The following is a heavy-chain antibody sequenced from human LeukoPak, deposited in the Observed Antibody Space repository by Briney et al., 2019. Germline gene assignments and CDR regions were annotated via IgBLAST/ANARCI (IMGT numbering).Heavy chain of an antibody. CDR2: ITDSGGAT. CDR3: AKAYTRSWYAAFDI. Sequence: GGSLRLSCAASGFAFTDYAISWVRQAPGKGLEWVSAITDSGGATYYADSVKGRFTISRDNSKNTLYLQMNSLRGDDTAIYYCAKAYTRSWYAAFDIWGQGTMVTISS. CDR1: GFAFTDYA. D-gene: IGHD6-13*01. J-gene: IGHJ3*02. V-gene: IGHV3-23*01.